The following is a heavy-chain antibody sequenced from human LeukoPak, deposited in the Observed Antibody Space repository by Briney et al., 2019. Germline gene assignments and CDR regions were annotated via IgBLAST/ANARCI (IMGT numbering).Heavy chain of an antibody. Sequence: PGGSLRLSCAASGFTLSNYSMNWVRQAPGKGLEWVSYISRSSSIIYYADSVKGRFTISRDNAKSSLYLQMNSLRAEDTAVYYCAKDSGYCSGGSCYSFYSGFDYWGQGTLVTVSS. J-gene: IGHJ4*02. CDR1: GFTLSNYS. V-gene: IGHV3-48*01. CDR2: ISRSSSII. CDR3: AKDSGYCSGGSCYSFYSGFDY. D-gene: IGHD2-15*01.